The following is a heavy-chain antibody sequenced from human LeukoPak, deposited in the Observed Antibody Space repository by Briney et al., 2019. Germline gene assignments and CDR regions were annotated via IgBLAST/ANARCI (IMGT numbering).Heavy chain of an antibody. D-gene: IGHD3-10*01. CDR3: TTGVRMVRGVIIDY. CDR2: IKSKTDGGTT. CDR1: GFTLSNVW. J-gene: IGHJ4*02. Sequence: GGSLRLSCAGSGFTLSNVWMSWVRQAPGKGLEWVGRIKSKTDGGTTDYAAPVKGRFTISRDDSKNTLYLQMNSLKTEDTAVYYCTTGVRMVRGVIIDYWGQGTLVTVSS. V-gene: IGHV3-15*01.